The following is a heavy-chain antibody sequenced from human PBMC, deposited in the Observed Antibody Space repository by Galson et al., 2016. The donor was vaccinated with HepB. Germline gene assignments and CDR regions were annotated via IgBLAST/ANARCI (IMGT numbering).Heavy chain of an antibody. V-gene: IGHV3-30*18. Sequence: SLRLYCAASGFTFSSYGMHWVRQPPGKGLEWVAVISYDGSSKYYADSVKGRFTISRDNSKNTLYVQMNSLRAEDTAVYYCAKSVGIQLWLDHAFDIWGQGTMVTVSP. D-gene: IGHD5-18*01. J-gene: IGHJ3*02. CDR2: ISYDGSSK. CDR3: AKSVGIQLWLDHAFDI. CDR1: GFTFSSYG.